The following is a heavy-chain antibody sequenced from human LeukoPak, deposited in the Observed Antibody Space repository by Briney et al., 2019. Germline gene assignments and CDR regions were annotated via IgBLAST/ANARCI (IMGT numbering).Heavy chain of an antibody. CDR1: GGSISSYY. Sequence: SETLSLTCTVSGGSISSYYRSWIRQPPGKGLEWIGYIYYNGSPNYSPSLKSRVTLSIDTSMNQFSLKLSSVTAADTAVYYCARHIYRTFHFDYWGQGTLVTVSS. CDR2: IYYNGSP. J-gene: IGHJ4*02. D-gene: IGHD1-14*01. V-gene: IGHV4-59*08. CDR3: ARHIYRTFHFDY.